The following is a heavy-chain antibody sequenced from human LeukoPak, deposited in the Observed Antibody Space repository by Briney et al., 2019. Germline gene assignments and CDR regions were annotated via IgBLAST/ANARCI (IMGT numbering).Heavy chain of an antibody. CDR1: GGSFSGYY. D-gene: IGHD5-24*01. J-gene: IGHJ4*02. CDR2: ISSSSSYI. CDR3: ARDWGDGYNVDY. Sequence: PSETLSLTCAVYGGSFSGYYWSWIRQPPGKGLEWVSSISSSSSYIYYADSVKGRFTIPRDNAKNSLYLQMNSLRAEDTAVYYCARDWGDGYNVDYWGQGTLVTVSS. V-gene: IGHV3-21*01.